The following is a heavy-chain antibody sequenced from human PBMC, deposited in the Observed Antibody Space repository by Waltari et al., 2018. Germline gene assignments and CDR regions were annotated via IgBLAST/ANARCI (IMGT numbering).Heavy chain of an antibody. CDR1: GGSISSGGYY. CDR3: ARVPPNFYGDYGPYYYYYMDV. Sequence: QVQLQESGPGLVKPSQTLSLTCTVSGGSISSGGYYWSWIRQHPGKGLEWIGYIYYSGSTYYNPSLKSRVTISVDTSKNQFSLKLSSVTAADTAVYYCARVPPNFYGDYGPYYYYYMDVWGKGTTVTVSS. CDR2: IYYSGST. D-gene: IGHD4-17*01. V-gene: IGHV4-31*03. J-gene: IGHJ6*03.